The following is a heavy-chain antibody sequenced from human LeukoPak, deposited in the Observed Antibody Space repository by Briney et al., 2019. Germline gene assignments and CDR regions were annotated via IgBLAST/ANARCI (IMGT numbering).Heavy chain of an antibody. D-gene: IGHD2-15*01. Sequence: SETLSLTCTVSGGSISSSSYYWGWIRQPPGKGLEWIGSIYYSGSTYYNPSLKGRVTISVDTSKNQFSLKLSSVTAADTAVYYCARLKVVNDYYYYYGMDVWGQGTTVTVSS. V-gene: IGHV4-39*01. CDR3: ARLKVVNDYYYYYGMDV. CDR1: GGSISSSSYY. CDR2: IYYSGST. J-gene: IGHJ6*02.